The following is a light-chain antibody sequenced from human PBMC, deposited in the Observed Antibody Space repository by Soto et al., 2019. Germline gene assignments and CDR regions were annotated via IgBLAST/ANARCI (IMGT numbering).Light chain of an antibody. CDR1: QSISTY. J-gene: IGKJ1*01. CDR3: QQSYTTPWT. Sequence: DIQMAQSPSSLSASVGDRVTITCRASQSISTYLNWYQQKPGRAPKLLIYGASSLQSGVPSRFSGSGSGTDFTLTISSLQPEDFATYHCQQSYTTPWTFGQGTKVEI. V-gene: IGKV1-39*01. CDR2: GAS.